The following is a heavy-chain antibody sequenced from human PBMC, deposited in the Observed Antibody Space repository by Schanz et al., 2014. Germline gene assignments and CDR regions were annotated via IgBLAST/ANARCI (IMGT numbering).Heavy chain of an antibody. V-gene: IGHV3-23*04. CDR3: TKEDATALWYFEH. Sequence: EVQLVESGGGLVQPGGSLRLSCAASGFSFSTHAMSWVRQAPRQGLEWVSGINTSGGSRYYAESVKGRFTISRDNSKNLVVLQMNSLRVDDTAVYYCTKEDATALWYFEHWGQGTLVTVSS. J-gene: IGHJ4*02. CDR1: GFSFSTHA. CDR2: INTSGGSR. D-gene: IGHD6-13*01.